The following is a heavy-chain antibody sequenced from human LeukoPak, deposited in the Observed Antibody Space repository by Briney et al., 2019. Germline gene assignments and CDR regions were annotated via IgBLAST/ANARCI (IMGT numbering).Heavy chain of an antibody. V-gene: IGHV1-69*06. J-gene: IGHJ6*03. Sequence: GASVKVSCKASGGTFSSYAISWVRQAPGQGLEWMGGIIPIFGTANYAQKFQGRVTITADKSTSTTYMELSSLRSEDTAVYYCARRGAYRNRKSNPYYYYYMDVWGKGTTVTVSS. CDR1: GGTFSSYA. CDR3: ARRGAYRNRKSNPYYYYYMDV. CDR2: IIPIFGTA. D-gene: IGHD1-14*01.